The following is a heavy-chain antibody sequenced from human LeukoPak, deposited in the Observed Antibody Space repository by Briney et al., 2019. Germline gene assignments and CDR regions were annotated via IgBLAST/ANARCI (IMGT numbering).Heavy chain of an antibody. CDR3: AKDPAGALIAVAGITSDY. CDR1: GFTFSSYA. CDR2: ISGSGGST. D-gene: IGHD6-19*01. J-gene: IGHJ4*02. Sequence: GGSLRLSCAASGFTFSSYAMSWVRQAPGKGLEWVSAISGSGGSTYYADSVKGRFTISRDNSKNTLYLQMNSLRAEDTAVYYCAKDPAGALIAVAGITSDYWGQGTLVTVSS. V-gene: IGHV3-23*01.